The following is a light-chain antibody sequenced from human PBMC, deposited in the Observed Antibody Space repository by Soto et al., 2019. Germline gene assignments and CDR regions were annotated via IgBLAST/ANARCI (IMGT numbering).Light chain of an antibody. J-gene: IGKJ3*01. CDR3: MQGTHWPFT. CDR1: QSLVHSNGNTY. Sequence: DVVMTQSPLSLPVTLGQPASISCRSSQSLVHSNGNTYLNWYHQRPGQAPRRLIYDVSNWDSGVPDIFSGSGSGTDFTLKISRVEAEDVGVYYCMQGTHWPFTFGPGTKVDIK. CDR2: DVS. V-gene: IGKV2-30*02.